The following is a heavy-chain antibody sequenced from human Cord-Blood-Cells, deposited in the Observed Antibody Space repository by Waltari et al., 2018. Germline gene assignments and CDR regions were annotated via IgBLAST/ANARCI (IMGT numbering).Heavy chain of an antibody. CDR1: GFTFEDYA. D-gene: IGHD2-15*01. Sequence: GGGLVQPGRSLRLSCAASGFTFEDYAMHWVRQAPGKGMEWVSGISWNSGSIGYADSVKGRFTISRDNAKNSLYLQMNSLRAEDTALYYCAKAGGGYCSGGSCYEAYYYYYYGMDVWGQGTTVTVSS. J-gene: IGHJ6*02. V-gene: IGHV3-9*01. CDR3: AKAGGGYCSGGSCYEAYYYYYYGMDV. CDR2: ISWNSGSI.